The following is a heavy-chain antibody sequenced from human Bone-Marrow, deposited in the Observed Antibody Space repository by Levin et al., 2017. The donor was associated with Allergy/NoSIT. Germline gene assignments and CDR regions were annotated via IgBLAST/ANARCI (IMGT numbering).Heavy chain of an antibody. CDR2: VYHSGIT. D-gene: IGHD1-1*01. J-gene: IGHJ6*03. Sequence: SETLSLTCTVSGGSITFYYWSWIRQPPGKGLQWIGYVYHSGITNYNPSLNSRVTISVDKPKNQFSLKVTSVTAADTAMYYCARVSEGDWNPIYHYYFMDVWGEGTSVTVSS. V-gene: IGHV4-59*01. CDR3: ARVSEGDWNPIYHYYFMDV. CDR1: GGSITFYY.